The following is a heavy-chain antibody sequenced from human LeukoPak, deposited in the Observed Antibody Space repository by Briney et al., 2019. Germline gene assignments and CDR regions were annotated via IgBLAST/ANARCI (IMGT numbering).Heavy chain of an antibody. J-gene: IGHJ4*02. Sequence: GASVKVSCKASGYTFTDYYLHWVRQAPGQGLEWMGWIKPYTGDTHYAQSFQGRVTMTRDTSTSTAYMDLVMLRSDDTDVYYCARGSALSQTTGTTFDYWGQGTLVTVSS. D-gene: IGHD4-17*01. CDR3: ARGSALSQTTGTTFDY. CDR2: IKPYTGDT. V-gene: IGHV1-2*02. CDR1: GYTFTDYY.